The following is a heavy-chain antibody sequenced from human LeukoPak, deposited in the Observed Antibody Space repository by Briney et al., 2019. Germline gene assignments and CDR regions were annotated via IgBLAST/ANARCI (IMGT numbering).Heavy chain of an antibody. CDR3: AKASVTTAVLFDS. Sequence: SETLSLTCTVSGGSISSYFWNWIRQPPGQGLEWIRYMSNTGITKYNPSLKSRVTISTDTSKNQFSLNLNSVTAADTAVYFCAKASVTTAVLFDSWGQGTLVAVSS. V-gene: IGHV4-59*13. J-gene: IGHJ4*02. D-gene: IGHD4-23*01. CDR2: MSNTGIT. CDR1: GGSISSYF.